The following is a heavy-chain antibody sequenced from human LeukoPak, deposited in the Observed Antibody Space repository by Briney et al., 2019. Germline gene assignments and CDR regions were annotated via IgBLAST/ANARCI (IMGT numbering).Heavy chain of an antibody. J-gene: IGHJ4*02. D-gene: IGHD6-6*01. Sequence: GGSPRLPCAASGFTFDDYAMHWVRQAPGKGLEWVSGISWNSGSIGYADSVKGRFTISRDNAKNSLYLQMNSLRAEDMALYYCAKGGRYSSSPPDYWGQGTLVTVSS. CDR3: AKGGRYSSSPPDY. CDR2: ISWNSGSI. CDR1: GFTFDDYA. V-gene: IGHV3-9*03.